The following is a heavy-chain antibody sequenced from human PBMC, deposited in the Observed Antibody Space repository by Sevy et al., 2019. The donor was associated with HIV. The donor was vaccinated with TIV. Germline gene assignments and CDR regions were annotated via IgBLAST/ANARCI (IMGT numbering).Heavy chain of an antibody. CDR3: ARDSVSGDVLSGYYPYFDY. V-gene: IGHV1-18*01. D-gene: IGHD3-22*01. CDR1: GYTFITYG. CDR2: ISHYNGNT. J-gene: IGHJ4*02. Sequence: ASVKVSCKASGYTFITYGISWVRQAPGQGLEWMGWISHYNGNTKSVQSLQGRVTMTTDTSTSTAYMELRSLRTDDTAVYYCARDSVSGDVLSGYYPYFDYWGQGTLVTVSS.